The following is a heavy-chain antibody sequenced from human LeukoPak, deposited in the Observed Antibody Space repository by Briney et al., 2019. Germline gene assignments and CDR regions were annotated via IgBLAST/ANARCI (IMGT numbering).Heavy chain of an antibody. CDR2: ISSNGGST. V-gene: IGHV3-64D*06. J-gene: IGHJ4*02. CDR1: GFTFSSYA. D-gene: IGHD2-2*01. CDR3: LKDPSDCSSTSCLYSFDY. Sequence: GGSLRLSCSASGFTFSSYAMDWVRQAPGKGLEYVSAISSNGGSTYYADSVKGRFTISRDNSKNTLYLQMSTLRAEDTAVYYCLKDPSDCSSTSCLYSFDYWGQGTLVTVSS.